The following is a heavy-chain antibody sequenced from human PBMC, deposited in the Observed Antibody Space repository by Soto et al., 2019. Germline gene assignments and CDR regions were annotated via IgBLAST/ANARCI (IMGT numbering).Heavy chain of an antibody. J-gene: IGHJ3*02. CDR2: IYHGGST. CDR1: GYSISSGYY. CDR3: ARDRYCSGGSCSNDAFDI. V-gene: IGHV4-38-2*02. Sequence: SETLSLTCAVSGYSISSGYYWGWLRQPPGKGLEWIGSIYHGGSTYYNPSLNSRVTLSVDTSKNQFSLKLSSVTAADTAVYYCARDRYCSGGSCSNDAFDIWGQGTMVTVSS. D-gene: IGHD2-15*01.